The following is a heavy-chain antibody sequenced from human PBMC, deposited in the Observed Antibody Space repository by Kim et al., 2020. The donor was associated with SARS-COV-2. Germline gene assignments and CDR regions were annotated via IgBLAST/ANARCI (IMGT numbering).Heavy chain of an antibody. D-gene: IGHD3-16*02. J-gene: IGHJ4*02. CDR1: GYTLTDLS. CDR2: FDHEDGET. CDR3: ATDRIWGSYRYFFDF. Sequence: ASVKVSCKVFGYTLTDLSMHWVRQAPGKGLEWMGCFDHEDGETIYAQKFQGRVTMTEDTSTDTAYMELSSLRSEDTAVYFCATDRIWGSYRYFFDFWGQGTLVTVSS. V-gene: IGHV1-24*01.